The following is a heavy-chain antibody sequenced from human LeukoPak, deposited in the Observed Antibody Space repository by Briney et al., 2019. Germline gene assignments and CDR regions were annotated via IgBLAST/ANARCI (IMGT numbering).Heavy chain of an antibody. CDR3: ARRIAAAAAPYYFDY. Sequence: PGGSLRLSSAPSRFTFSNYRMSWGRQAPGKGLRWVSRINSIGRSTSNADSAKGRFTISRDNAKNTLYLQMNSLRAEDTAVYYCARRIAAAAAPYYFDYWGQGTLVTVSS. V-gene: IGHV3-74*01. CDR1: RFTFSNYR. CDR2: INSIGRST. J-gene: IGHJ4*02. D-gene: IGHD6-13*01.